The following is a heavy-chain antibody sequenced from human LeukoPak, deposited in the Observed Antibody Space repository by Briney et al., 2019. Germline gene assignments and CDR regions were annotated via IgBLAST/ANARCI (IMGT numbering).Heavy chain of an antibody. J-gene: IGHJ5*02. CDR1: GYSFTSYG. Sequence: ASVKVSCKASGYSFTSYGIIWVRQAPGHGLEWMGWIKTYNGNTNYAQKFQGRVTLTTDTSTRTAYMELRRLTSDDTADYYCAREGNTWLDPWGQGALVTVSS. V-gene: IGHV1-18*01. CDR2: IKTYNGNT. CDR3: AREGNTWLDP.